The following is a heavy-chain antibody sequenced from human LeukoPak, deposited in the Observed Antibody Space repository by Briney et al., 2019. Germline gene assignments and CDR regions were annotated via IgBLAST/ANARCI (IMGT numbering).Heavy chain of an antibody. CDR3: PTSSTSRGMDV. V-gene: IGHV3-30*03. D-gene: IGHD2-2*01. Sequence: GRSLRLSCAASGFTFSSYGMHWVRQAPGKGLVWVAVISYDGSNKYYADSVKGRFTISRDNSKNTLYLQMNSLRAEDTAVYYCPTSSTSRGMDVWGKGTTVTVSS. J-gene: IGHJ6*04. CDR1: GFTFSSYG. CDR2: ISYDGSNK.